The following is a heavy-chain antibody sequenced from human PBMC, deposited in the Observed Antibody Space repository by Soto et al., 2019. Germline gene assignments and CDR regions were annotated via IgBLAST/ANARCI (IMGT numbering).Heavy chain of an antibody. V-gene: IGHV4-31*03. Sequence: SETLSLTCTVSGASVSSSTGYYWSWIRQHPGKGLERIGYVYYSGNSYSNPSLRSRVSISVDTSKNDFSLRLTSVTAADTALYYCAREHGTKGVIDYWGQGTLVTVSS. CDR3: AREHGTKGVIDY. CDR1: GASVSSSTGYY. J-gene: IGHJ4*02. CDR2: VYYSGNS. D-gene: IGHD1-7*01.